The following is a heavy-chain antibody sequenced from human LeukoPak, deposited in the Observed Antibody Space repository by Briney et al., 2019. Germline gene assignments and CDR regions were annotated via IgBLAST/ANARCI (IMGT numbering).Heavy chain of an antibody. Sequence: SETLSLTCTVSGGSISSYYWSWIRQPPGKGLEWIGYIYYSGSTNYNPSLKSRVTISVDTSKNQFSLKLSSVTAADTAVYYCARGRVVITYWGRGTPVTVSS. CDR3: ARGRVVITY. CDR2: IYYSGST. V-gene: IGHV4-59*01. J-gene: IGHJ4*02. D-gene: IGHD3-3*01. CDR1: GGSISSYY.